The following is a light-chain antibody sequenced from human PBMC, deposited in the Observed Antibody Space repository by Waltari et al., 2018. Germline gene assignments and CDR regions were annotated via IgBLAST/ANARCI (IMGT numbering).Light chain of an antibody. V-gene: IGLV2-23*02. Sequence: QSALTQPASVSGSPGQSITISCTGTSGDVGSHALVSWYQQHPGKAPKLIIYEINKRPSGVSTRFSGSKSGKTASLTISGLQAEDEADYYCCSFTNSRNFDVFGTGTKVTVL. CDR2: EIN. CDR3: CSFTNSRNFDV. CDR1: SGDVGSHAL. J-gene: IGLJ1*01.